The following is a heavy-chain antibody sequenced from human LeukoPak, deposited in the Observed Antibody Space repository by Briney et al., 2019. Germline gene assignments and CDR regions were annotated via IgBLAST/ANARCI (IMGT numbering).Heavy chain of an antibody. D-gene: IGHD3-10*01. CDR1: GYSISSGYY. J-gene: IGHJ4*02. CDR3: ARRGMGPGVFDY. CDR2: IYHSGST. Sequence: PSETLSLTCAVSGYSISSGYYWGWIRQPPGKGLNWIGSIYHSGSTNYNPSLKSRVTISVDTSKNQFSLKLSSVTAADTAVYYYARRGMGPGVFDYWGQGTLVTVSS. V-gene: IGHV4-38-2*01.